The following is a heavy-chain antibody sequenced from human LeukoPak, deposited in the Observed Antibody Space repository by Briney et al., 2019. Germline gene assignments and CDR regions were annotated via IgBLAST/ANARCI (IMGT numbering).Heavy chain of an antibody. Sequence: ASVTVSCKASGYTFTGNYMHWVRQAPGQGLEWMGWINPNSGGTNYAQKFQGRVTMTRDTSISTAYMELSRLRSDDTAAYYCARVSSTRLGISVPERLDYWGQGTLVTVSS. CDR3: ARVSSTRLGISVPERLDY. J-gene: IGHJ4*02. D-gene: IGHD2-2*01. CDR1: GYTFTGNY. V-gene: IGHV1-2*02. CDR2: INPNSGGT.